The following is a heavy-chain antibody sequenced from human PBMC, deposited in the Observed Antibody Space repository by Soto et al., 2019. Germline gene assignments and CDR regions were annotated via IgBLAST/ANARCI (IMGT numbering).Heavy chain of an antibody. Sequence: SETLSLTCAVSGGSISSSNWWSWVRQPPGKGLEWIGEINHSGSTNYNPSLKSRVTISVDTSKNQFSLKLSSVTAADTAVYYCARGKSTIFGVVINKNRYYFDYWGQGTRVTVSS. D-gene: IGHD3-3*01. J-gene: IGHJ4*02. CDR1: GGSISSSNW. CDR3: ARGKSTIFGVVINKNRYYFDY. V-gene: IGHV4-4*02. CDR2: INHSGST.